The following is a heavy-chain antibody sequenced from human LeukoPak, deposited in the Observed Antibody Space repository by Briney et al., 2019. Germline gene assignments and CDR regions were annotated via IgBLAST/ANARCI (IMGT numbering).Heavy chain of an antibody. V-gene: IGHV4-39*07. CDR2: IYYSGST. D-gene: IGHD6-6*01. CDR1: GGSISSSSYY. Sequence: PSETLSLTCTVSGGSISSSSYYWGWIRQPPGKGLEWIGSIYYSGSTNYNPSLKSRVTISVDTSKNQFSLKVSSVTAADTAVYYCARGPYWTIAARPMDYWGQGTLVTVSS. CDR3: ARGPYWTIAARPMDY. J-gene: IGHJ4*02.